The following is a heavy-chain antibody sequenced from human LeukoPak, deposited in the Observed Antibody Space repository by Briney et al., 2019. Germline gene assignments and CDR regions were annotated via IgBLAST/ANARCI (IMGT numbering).Heavy chain of an antibody. CDR2: IRGSGANT. J-gene: IGHJ4*02. CDR3: AKGPKQQLVGSRGHYFDY. Sequence: GGSLRLSCAASGFTFSSYSMNWVRQAPGKGLEWVSLIRGSGANTYYADSVKGRFTMSRDNSKNTLYLQLNSLRAEDTAVYYCAKGPKQQLVGSRGHYFDYWGQGTLVTVSS. D-gene: IGHD6-13*01. V-gene: IGHV3-23*01. CDR1: GFTFSSYS.